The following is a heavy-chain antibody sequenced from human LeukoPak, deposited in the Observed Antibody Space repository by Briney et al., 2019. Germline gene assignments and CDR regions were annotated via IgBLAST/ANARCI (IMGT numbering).Heavy chain of an antibody. CDR3: ARQGDFLSRFEY. Sequence: GESLKISCKGSGYSFSTSWIGWVRQMPGKGLEWIGIIYPADSDTTYSPSFEGQVTISADKSISTAYLQWSSLKASDTAIYYCARQGDFLSRFEYWGQGSLVTVSP. CDR2: IYPADSDT. CDR1: GYSFSTSW. V-gene: IGHV5-51*01. J-gene: IGHJ4*02. D-gene: IGHD2-21*02.